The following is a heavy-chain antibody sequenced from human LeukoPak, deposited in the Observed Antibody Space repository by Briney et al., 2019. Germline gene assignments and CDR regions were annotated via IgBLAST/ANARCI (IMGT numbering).Heavy chain of an antibody. CDR3: ARGIQDYFYGMDV. V-gene: IGHV3-21*04. CDR2: ITSSSSYI. J-gene: IGHJ6*02. CDR1: GFTFSSYG. Sequence: GGSLRLSCAASGFTFSSYGMNWVRQAPGKGLEWVSSITSSSSYIYYADSVKGRFTISRDNAKNSLYLQMNSLRAEDTAVYYCARGIQDYFYGMDVWGQGTTVTVSS.